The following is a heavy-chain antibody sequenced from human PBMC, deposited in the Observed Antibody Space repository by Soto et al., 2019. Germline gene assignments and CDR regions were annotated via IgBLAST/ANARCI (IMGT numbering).Heavy chain of an antibody. CDR1: GASIRSSSYS. Sequence: SETLSLTCTVSGASIRSSSYSWGGIRQPPGKGLEWFGSLFYRGSTYYNPSLKGRVTISVDTPKRQFSLKLTSVTAADTAVYYCARPLWGGATKDYLGQGTLVTVS. J-gene: IGHJ4*02. V-gene: IGHV4-39*01. CDR3: ARPLWGGATKDY. CDR2: LFYRGST. D-gene: IGHD1-26*01.